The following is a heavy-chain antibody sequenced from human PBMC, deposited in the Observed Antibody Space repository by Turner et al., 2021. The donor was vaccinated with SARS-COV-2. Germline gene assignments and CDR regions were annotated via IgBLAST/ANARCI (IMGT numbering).Heavy chain of an antibody. CDR2: ISYDGSNK. CDR1: GFTFSSYG. CDR3: AKQLGLYSNPMYYFDY. Sequence: QVQLVESGGGMVQPGRSLRLSCAASGFTFSSYGMHWVRQAPGKGLEWVAVISYDGSNKYYADSVKGRFTISRDNSKNTLYLQMNSLRAEDTAVHFCAKQLGLYSNPMYYFDYWGQGTLVTVSS. V-gene: IGHV3-30*18. J-gene: IGHJ4*02. D-gene: IGHD4-4*01.